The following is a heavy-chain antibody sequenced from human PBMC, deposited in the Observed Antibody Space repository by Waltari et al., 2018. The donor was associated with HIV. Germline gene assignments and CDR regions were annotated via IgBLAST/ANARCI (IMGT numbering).Heavy chain of an antibody. Sequence: QLQLQESGPGLVKPSETLSLTCTVSGGSISSSSYYWGWIRQPPGKGLEWNGSIYYSGSTYYNPSLKSRVTISVDTSKNQFSLKLSSVTAADTAVYYCARHSLTYYYDSSGYSVAFDYWGQGTLVTVSS. CDR3: ARHSLTYYYDSSGYSVAFDY. CDR1: GGSISSSSYY. V-gene: IGHV4-39*01. D-gene: IGHD3-22*01. J-gene: IGHJ4*02. CDR2: IYYSGST.